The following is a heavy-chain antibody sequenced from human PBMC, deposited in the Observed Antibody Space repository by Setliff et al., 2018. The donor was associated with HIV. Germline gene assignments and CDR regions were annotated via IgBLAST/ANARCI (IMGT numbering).Heavy chain of an antibody. V-gene: IGHV4-59*01. CDR2: XXDRGST. J-gene: IGHJ4*02. D-gene: IGHD5-18*01. CDR3: ARSVDTTLVPAYYFXY. CDR1: XGSMXGYY. Sequence: SETLSLTCTVXXGSMXGYYWGWSRQPRXKGLEWNXXXXDRGSTDYNXSLKSRVXISXXTSKNXXXXKLSSVTAADTAVYYCARSVDTTLVPAYYFXYWGQGT.